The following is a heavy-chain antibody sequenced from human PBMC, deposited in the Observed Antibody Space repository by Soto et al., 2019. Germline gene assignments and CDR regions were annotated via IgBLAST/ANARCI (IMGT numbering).Heavy chain of an antibody. D-gene: IGHD3-10*01. J-gene: IGHJ4*02. CDR1: GYTFTTYT. V-gene: IGHV1-3*01. CDR2: INAGNGNT. CDR3: ARDSSKWFGESFDN. Sequence: ASVKVSCKASGYTFTTYTMHWVRQAPGQRLEWMGWINAGNGNTKYSQKFQGRVTITRDTSASTAYMELSSLRSEDTAVYYCARDSSKWFGESFDNWGQGTLVTVSS.